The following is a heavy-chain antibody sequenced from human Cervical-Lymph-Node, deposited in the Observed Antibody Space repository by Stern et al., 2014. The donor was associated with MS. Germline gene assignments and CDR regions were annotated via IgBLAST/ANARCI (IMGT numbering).Heavy chain of an antibody. Sequence: QVQLVQSGAEVKKPGASVKVSCKASGYAFTRYAMNWVRQAPGQRIEWMGWINAGNGKTKYCQRFKRIVTITTDTSASTGYLELSSLRSEDTAVYYCAVAVVPAAIPPYYYGMDVWGQGTTVTVSS. V-gene: IGHV1-3*01. D-gene: IGHD2-2*01. CDR2: INAGNGKT. CDR1: GYAFTRYA. CDR3: AVAVVPAAIPPYYYGMDV. J-gene: IGHJ6*02.